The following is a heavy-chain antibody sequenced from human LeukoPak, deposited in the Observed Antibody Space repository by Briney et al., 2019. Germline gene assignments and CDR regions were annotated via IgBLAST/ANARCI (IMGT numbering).Heavy chain of an antibody. CDR2: INHSGSA. V-gene: IGHV4-34*01. J-gene: IGHJ4*02. Sequence: SETLSLTCAVSGGSISSGGYSWTWIRQPPGKGLEWIGEINHSGSANYNPSLKSRVTISLDTSKNQFSLKLSSVTAADTAVYYCARGQGTVTTHWGQGTLVTVSS. CDR3: ARGQGTVTTH. CDR1: GGSISSGGYS. D-gene: IGHD4-17*01.